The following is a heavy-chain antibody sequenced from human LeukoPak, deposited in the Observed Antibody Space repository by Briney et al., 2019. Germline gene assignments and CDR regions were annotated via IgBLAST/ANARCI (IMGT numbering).Heavy chain of an antibody. V-gene: IGHV4-39*01. CDR2: ICYSGST. CDR3: ARHFSSWPICY. J-gene: IGHJ4*02. D-gene: IGHD6-13*01. CDR1: GGSISSSSYY. Sequence: SETLSLTCTVSGGSISSSSYYWVWLRQPPGKGLEWIGSICYSGSTYYNPSLKSRVTISVDTSKNQCSLKLSSVTAADTAVYYCARHFSSWPICYWGQGTLVTVS.